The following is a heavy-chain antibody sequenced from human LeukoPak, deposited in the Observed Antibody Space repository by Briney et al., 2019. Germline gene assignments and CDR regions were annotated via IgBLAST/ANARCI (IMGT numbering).Heavy chain of an antibody. Sequence: GASVTVSCNVSGYTFTSNGISWVRQAPGLGLEWMGSNSAYNGKTNYAQKVQGRVTMTTDTSTSTAYMELRSVRSDDTAVYYCARDRGHTVTSHDAFDIWGQGTMVTVSS. CDR1: GYTFTSNG. J-gene: IGHJ3*02. V-gene: IGHV1-18*01. D-gene: IGHD4-17*01. CDR3: ARDRGHTVTSHDAFDI. CDR2: NSAYNGKT.